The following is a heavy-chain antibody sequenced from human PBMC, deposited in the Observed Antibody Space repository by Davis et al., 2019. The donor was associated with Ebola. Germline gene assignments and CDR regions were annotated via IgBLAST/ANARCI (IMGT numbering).Heavy chain of an antibody. V-gene: IGHV3-23*01. J-gene: IGHJ6*04. CDR3: ARSGLSFGVVKYHYGMDV. D-gene: IGHD3-3*01. CDR1: GFDFYNYD. CDR2: ISGSGGST. Sequence: GESLKISCAASGFDFYNYDMTWVRQAPGKGLEWVSGISGSGGSTYYADSVKGRVTISRDNSKKTMYLQMNSLKAEDTAVYYCARSGLSFGVVKYHYGMDVWGKGTTVTVSS.